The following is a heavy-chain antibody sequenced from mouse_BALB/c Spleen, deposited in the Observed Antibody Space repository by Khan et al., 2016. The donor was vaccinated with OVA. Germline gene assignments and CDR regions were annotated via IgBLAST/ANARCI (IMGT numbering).Heavy chain of an antibody. Sequence: VQLQQSGAELARPGASVKMSCKASGYTFTSYTIHWIKERPGQGLEWIGYINPSNGYTNYNQNFKDKATLTTDKSSTPAYLQLSSLTSDESAIYNCVRDGAYHRNDGWFAYWGQGTLVTVSA. CDR2: INPSNGYT. CDR1: GYTFTSYT. V-gene: IGHV1-4*01. D-gene: IGHD2-14*01. J-gene: IGHJ3*01. CDR3: VRDGAYHRNDGWFAY.